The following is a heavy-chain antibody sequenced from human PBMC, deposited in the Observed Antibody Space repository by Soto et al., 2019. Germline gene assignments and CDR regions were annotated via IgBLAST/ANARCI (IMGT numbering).Heavy chain of an antibody. Sequence: GASVKVSCKASGYTFTNHAIYWVRQAPGQRLEWMGWINAGNGNTKYSQTFQGRVTLTRDTSASTAYMELSSLRSEDTAVYYCARKGYSYGYGDDYYFDYWGQGTLVTVSS. D-gene: IGHD5-18*01. CDR3: ARKGYSYGYGDDYYFDY. CDR1: GYTFTNHA. V-gene: IGHV1-3*01. CDR2: INAGNGNT. J-gene: IGHJ4*02.